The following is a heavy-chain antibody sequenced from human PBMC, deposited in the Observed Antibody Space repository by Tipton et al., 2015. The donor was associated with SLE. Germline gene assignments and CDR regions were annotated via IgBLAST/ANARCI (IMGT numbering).Heavy chain of an antibody. CDR1: SFTFSSYW. Sequence: SLRLSCTASSFTFSSYWMHWVRQVPGKGLVWVSEIDPDGSRTNYADYVEGRFTISRDNAKNTLSLQMNSLRVDDTGVYYCASLSAPSDYLGQGTLVTVSS. CDR2: IDPDGSRT. CDR3: ASLSAPSDY. J-gene: IGHJ4*02. V-gene: IGHV3-74*01.